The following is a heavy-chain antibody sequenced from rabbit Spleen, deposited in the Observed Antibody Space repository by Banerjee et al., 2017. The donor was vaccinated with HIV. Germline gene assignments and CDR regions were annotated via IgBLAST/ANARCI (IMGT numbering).Heavy chain of an antibody. J-gene: IGHJ6*01. V-gene: IGHV1S45*01. CDR2: IDAGSSGFT. Sequence: QEQLVESGGDLVKPGASLTLTCTASGFSFSSSDYMCWVRQAPGKGLEWIACIDAGSSGFTYFASWAKGRFTISKTSSTTVTLQVTSLTAADTATYFCARDSGTSFSSYGMDLWGPGTLVTVS. CDR3: ARDSGTSFSSYGMDL. CDR1: GFSFSSSDY. D-gene: IGHD8-1*01.